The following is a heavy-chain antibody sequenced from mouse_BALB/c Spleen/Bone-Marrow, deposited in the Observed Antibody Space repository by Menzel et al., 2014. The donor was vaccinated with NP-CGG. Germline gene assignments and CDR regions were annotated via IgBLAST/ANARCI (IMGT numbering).Heavy chain of an antibody. D-gene: IGHD2-3*01. CDR2: ISSGGSYT. CDR1: GFTFSSYT. CDR3: TRDLYDGYSYYAMDY. Sequence: EVKVVDSGGGLVKPGGSLKLSCAASGFTFSSYTMSWVRQTPEKRLEWVATISSGGSYTYYPDSVKGRFTISRDNAKNTLYLQMSSLKSEDTAMYYCTRDLYDGYSYYAMDYWGQGTSVTVSS. V-gene: IGHV5-6-4*01. J-gene: IGHJ4*01.